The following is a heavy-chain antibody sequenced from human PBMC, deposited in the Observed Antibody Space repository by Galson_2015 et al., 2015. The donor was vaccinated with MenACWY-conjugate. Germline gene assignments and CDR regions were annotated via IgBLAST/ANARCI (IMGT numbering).Heavy chain of an antibody. V-gene: IGHV3-21*01. CDR1: GFTFSDSA. Sequence: SLRLSCAASGFTFSDSAMTWVRQAPGKGLEWVSSITGTSTYIHYADSVKGRFTISRDNAQKSVYLQMNSLRAEDTAVYFCARGANIYFYMMDVWGKGTTVTVSS. CDR2: ITGTSTYI. D-gene: IGHD2/OR15-2a*01. CDR3: ARGANIYFYMMDV. J-gene: IGHJ6*04.